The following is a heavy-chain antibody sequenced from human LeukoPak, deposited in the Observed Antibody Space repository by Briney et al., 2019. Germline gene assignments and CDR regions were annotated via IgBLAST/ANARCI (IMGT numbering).Heavy chain of an antibody. CDR2: IYFNGRT. CDR3: ARPSFGLTGHFDL. Sequence: GSLRLSCAASGFTFSSYSMNWVRQAPGKGLEWIGSIYFNGRTYYNPSLKNRVTISIDTSKNQFSQKLGSVAAADTAVYYCARPSFGLTGHFDLWGRGTLVTVSS. CDR1: GFTFSSYSMN. V-gene: IGHV4-39*01. J-gene: IGHJ2*01. D-gene: IGHD3-9*01.